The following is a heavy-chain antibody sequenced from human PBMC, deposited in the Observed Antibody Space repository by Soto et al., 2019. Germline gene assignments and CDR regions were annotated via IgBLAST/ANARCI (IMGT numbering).Heavy chain of an antibody. Sequence: PGESLKISCEGSGYSVTSYWISWVRQMPGEGLEWMGRIDPSDSYTNYSPSFQGHVTISADKSISTAYLQWSSLKASDTAMYYCERHSNQLLGFDYWGQGTLVTVSS. J-gene: IGHJ4*02. V-gene: IGHV5-10-1*01. D-gene: IGHD2-2*01. CDR2: IDPSDSYT. CDR1: GYSVTSYW. CDR3: ERHSNQLLGFDY.